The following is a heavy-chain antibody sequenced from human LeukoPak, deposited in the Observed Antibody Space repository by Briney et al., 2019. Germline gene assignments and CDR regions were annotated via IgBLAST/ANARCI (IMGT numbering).Heavy chain of an antibody. V-gene: IGHV3-30*03. CDR1: GVTFSSYG. CDR2: ISYDGSNK. J-gene: IGHJ4*02. Sequence: PGRALRLSCAASGVTFSSYGMHWVREAPGKGREWGAVISYDGSNKYYADSVKGRFTISRDNSKNTLYLQMNSLRAEDTAVYYCAAGYSSGWRPLNYWGEGPLVTVSS. CDR3: AAGYSSGWRPLNY. D-gene: IGHD6-19*01.